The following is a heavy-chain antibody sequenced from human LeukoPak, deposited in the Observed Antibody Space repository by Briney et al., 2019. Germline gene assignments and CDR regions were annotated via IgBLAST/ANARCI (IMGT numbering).Heavy chain of an antibody. CDR1: GYTFTTYG. V-gene: IGHV1-18*01. CDR3: ARETYSNILTGTDY. CDR2: ISTYDDNI. Sequence: ASVKVSCKASGYTFTTYGLSWVRQAPGQGLEWLGWISTYDDNIKYAQSLQGRLTLTIDTSTSTAYMELRSLSSDDTAVYYCARETYSNILTGTDYWGPGTLVTVSS. J-gene: IGHJ4*02. D-gene: IGHD3-9*01.